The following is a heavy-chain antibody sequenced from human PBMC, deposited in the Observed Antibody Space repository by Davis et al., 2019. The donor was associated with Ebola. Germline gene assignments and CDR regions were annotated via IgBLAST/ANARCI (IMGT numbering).Heavy chain of an antibody. J-gene: IGHJ5*02. Sequence: GGSLRLSCAASGFTFSGSAMHWVRQAPGQGLEWMGIINPSGGSTSYAQKFQGRVTMTRDTSTSTVYMELSSLRSEDTAVYYCAKEYDSPRMNWFDPWGQGTLVTVSS. CDR2: INPSGGST. CDR3: AKEYDSPRMNWFDP. V-gene: IGHV1-46*01. D-gene: IGHD3-3*01. CDR1: GFTFSGSA.